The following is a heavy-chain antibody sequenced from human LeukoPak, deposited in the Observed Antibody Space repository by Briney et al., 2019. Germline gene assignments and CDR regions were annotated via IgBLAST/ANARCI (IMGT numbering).Heavy chain of an antibody. V-gene: IGHV4-34*01. CDR3: ARGAFDL. Sequence: SETLSLTCAVYGGSFSGYYWSWIRQPPGKGLEWIGEINHSGSTNYNPSLKSRVTISVDTSKNQFSLKLSSVTAADTAIYCCARGAFDLWGRGTLVTVSA. CDR1: GGSFSGYY. CDR2: INHSGST. J-gene: IGHJ2*01.